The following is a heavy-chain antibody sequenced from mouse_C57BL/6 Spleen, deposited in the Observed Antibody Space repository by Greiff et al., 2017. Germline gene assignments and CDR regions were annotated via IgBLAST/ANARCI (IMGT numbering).Heavy chain of an antibody. Sequence: QVQLQQSGAELVRPGASVKMSCKASGYTFTSYTMHWVKQRPGQGLEWIGYINPSSGNPKYNQKFKDKATFTAAKSSSTAYMQLSGLTSEDSAVYYCAGGSDLYAMGYWGQGASVTVAS. CDR3: AGGSDLYAMGY. V-gene: IGHV1-4*01. J-gene: IGHJ4*01. CDR1: GYTFTSYT. CDR2: INPSSGNP.